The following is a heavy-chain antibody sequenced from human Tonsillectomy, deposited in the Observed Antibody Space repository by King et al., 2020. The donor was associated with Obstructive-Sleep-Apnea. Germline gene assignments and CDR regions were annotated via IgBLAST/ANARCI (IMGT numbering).Heavy chain of an antibody. D-gene: IGHD6-19*01. CDR3: ARGWDSSGWWDYFDY. Sequence: VQLVESGGGLVKPGGSLRLSCAASGFTFSSYSMNWVRQAPGKGLEWVSSISSSSSYIYYADSVKGRFTISRDNAKNSLFLQMNSLRAEDTAVYYCARGWDSSGWWDYFDYWGQGTPVTVSS. CDR2: ISSSSSYI. V-gene: IGHV3-21*01. J-gene: IGHJ4*02. CDR1: GFTFSSYS.